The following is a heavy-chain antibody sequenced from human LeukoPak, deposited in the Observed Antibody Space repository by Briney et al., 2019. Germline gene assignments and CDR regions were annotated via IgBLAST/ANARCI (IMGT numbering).Heavy chain of an antibody. CDR1: GFTFSGSG. D-gene: IGHD6-13*01. CDR2: MRNKPNKYAT. V-gene: IGHV3-73*01. CDR3: ATGIAAPGTDY. J-gene: IGHJ4*02. Sequence: GGSLRLSCAASGFTFSGSGFHWVRQASGKGLEWAGHMRNKPNKYATAYTASVRGRFTISRDDSKNTAYLQMNSLQTEDTAVYYCATGIAAPGTDYWGQGTLVTVSS.